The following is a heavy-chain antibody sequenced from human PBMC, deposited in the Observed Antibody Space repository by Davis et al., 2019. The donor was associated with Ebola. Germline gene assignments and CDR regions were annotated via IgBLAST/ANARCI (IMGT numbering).Heavy chain of an antibody. D-gene: IGHD3-10*01. Sequence: MPSETLSLTCTVSGGSISSGDYYWSWIRQPPGKGLEWIGYIYYSGSTYYNPSLKSRVTISVDTSKNQFSLKLSSVTAADTAVYYCARGLLWFGELSLYYFDYWGQGTLVTVSS. CDR2: IYYSGST. J-gene: IGHJ4*02. CDR1: GGSISSGDYY. CDR3: ARGLLWFGELSLYYFDY. V-gene: IGHV4-30-4*01.